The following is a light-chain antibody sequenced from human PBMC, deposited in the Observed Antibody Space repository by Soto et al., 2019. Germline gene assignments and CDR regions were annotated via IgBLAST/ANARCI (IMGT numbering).Light chain of an antibody. V-gene: IGKV1-39*01. CDR1: QSISSS. Sequence: DIQMTQSPSSLSASVGDRVTITCRARQSISSSLNWYQQKPGRAPNLLIYAASGLQSGVPSRFSGSGSGTEFTLTISSLQPEDFATYYCQQSYNNPPYTCGEGTKLEIK. CDR2: AAS. J-gene: IGKJ2*01. CDR3: QQSYNNPPYT.